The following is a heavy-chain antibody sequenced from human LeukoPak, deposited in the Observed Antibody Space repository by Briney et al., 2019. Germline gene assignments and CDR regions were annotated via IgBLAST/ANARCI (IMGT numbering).Heavy chain of an antibody. Sequence: GASVKVSCKASGCTFTSYYMHWVRQAPGQGLEWMGIINPSGGSTSYAQKFQGRVTMTRDTSTSTVYMELSSLRSEDTAVYYCAREQWLVLSHYYYYYGMDVWGQGTTVTVSS. CDR3: AREQWLVLSHYYYYYGMDV. CDR1: GCTFTSYY. V-gene: IGHV1-46*01. J-gene: IGHJ6*02. CDR2: INPSGGST. D-gene: IGHD6-19*01.